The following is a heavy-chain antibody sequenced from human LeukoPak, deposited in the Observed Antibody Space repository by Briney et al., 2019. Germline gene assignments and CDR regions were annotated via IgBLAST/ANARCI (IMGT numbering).Heavy chain of an antibody. J-gene: IGHJ4*02. Sequence: SETLSLTCTVSGGSISSYYWSWIRQPPGKGLEWIGYIYYSGSTNYNPSLKSRVTISVDTSKKQLSLKLSSVTAADTAVYYCARGYSSSSGRPDYWGQGTLVIVSS. D-gene: IGHD6-6*01. CDR1: GGSISSYY. V-gene: IGHV4-59*08. CDR3: ARGYSSSSGRPDY. CDR2: IYYSGST.